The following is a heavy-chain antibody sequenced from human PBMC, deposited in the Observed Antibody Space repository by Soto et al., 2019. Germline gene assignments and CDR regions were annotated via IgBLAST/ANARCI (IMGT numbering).Heavy chain of an antibody. V-gene: IGHV4-61*05. CDR3: ARLGGYYQAFDN. CDR2: IYYTGTS. J-gene: IGHJ4*02. D-gene: IGHD3-3*01. CDR1: GDSISSSSYY. Sequence: SETLSLTCNVFGDSISSSSYYWSWIRQPPGKGLEWVGYIYYTGTSKYNPSLKSRVTISVDSSKNQFSLKLDSVTAADTAVYYCARLGGYYQAFDNWGQGTLVTVSS.